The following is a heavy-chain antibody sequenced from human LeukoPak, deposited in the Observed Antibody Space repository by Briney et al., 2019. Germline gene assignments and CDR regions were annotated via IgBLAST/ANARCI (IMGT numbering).Heavy chain of an antibody. CDR3: ARDPEAGRIGAFDI. J-gene: IGHJ3*02. CDR2: IIPIFGTA. CDR1: GGTFSSYA. Sequence: ASVKVSCKASGGTFSSYAISWVRRAPGQGLEWMGGIIPIFGTANYAQKFQGRVTITADESTSTAYMELSSLRSEDTAVYYCARDPEAGRIGAFDIWGQGTMVTVSS. V-gene: IGHV1-69*13. D-gene: IGHD1-14*01.